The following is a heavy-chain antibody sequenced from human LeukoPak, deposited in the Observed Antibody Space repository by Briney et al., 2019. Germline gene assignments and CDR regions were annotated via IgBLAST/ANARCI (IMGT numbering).Heavy chain of an antibody. CDR2: IYSGGST. V-gene: IGHV3-53*01. J-gene: IGHJ4*02. D-gene: IGHD2-21*02. Sequence: GGSQRLSCAASGFTVSSNYMSWVRQAPGKGLEWVSVIYSGGSTYYADSVKGRFTISRDNSKNTLYLQMNSLRAEDTAVYYCASSPSHCCIDYWGQGTLVTVSS. CDR1: GFTVSSNY. CDR3: ASSPSHCCIDY.